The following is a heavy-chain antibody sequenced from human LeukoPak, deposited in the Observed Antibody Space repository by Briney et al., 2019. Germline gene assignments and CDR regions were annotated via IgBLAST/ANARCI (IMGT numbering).Heavy chain of an antibody. CDR2: IYYSGST. CDR3: ARELGCSGGSCYRILVY. J-gene: IGHJ4*02. V-gene: IGHV4-39*07. Sequence: SETLSLTCTVSGGSISSGSYYWGWIRQPPGKGLEWIGSIYYSGSTYYNPSLKSRVTISVDTSKNQFSLKLSSVTAADTAVYYCARELGCSGGSCYRILVYWGQGTLVTVSS. CDR1: GGSISSGSYY. D-gene: IGHD2-15*01.